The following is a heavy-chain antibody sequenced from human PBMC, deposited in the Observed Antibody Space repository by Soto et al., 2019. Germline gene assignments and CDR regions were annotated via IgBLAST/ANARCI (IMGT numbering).Heavy chain of an antibody. V-gene: IGHV4-39*01. J-gene: IGHJ4*02. Sequence: QLQLQESGPGLVKPSETLSLTCTVSGGSISSSSYYWGWIRQPPGKGLEWIGSIYYSGSTYYNHSLNSRVTVSVDTSKKQFSLKLSSVTAAYTAVSYCARPAVHRSGVTDYWGQGTLVTVSS. CDR3: ARPAVHRSGVTDY. D-gene: IGHD6-19*01. CDR1: GGSISSSSYY. CDR2: IYYSGST.